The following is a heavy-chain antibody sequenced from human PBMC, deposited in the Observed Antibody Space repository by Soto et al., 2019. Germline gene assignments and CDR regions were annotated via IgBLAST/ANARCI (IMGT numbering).Heavy chain of an antibody. CDR3: AKDDTIFGVAIFDY. CDR1: GSTFSSYA. J-gene: IGHJ4*02. Sequence: GGSLRLSCAASGSTFSSYAMSWVRQAPGKGLEWVSAISGSGGSTYYADSVKGRFTISRDNSKNTLYLQMNSLRAEDTAVYYCAKDDTIFGVAIFDYWGQGTLVTVSS. D-gene: IGHD3-3*01. V-gene: IGHV3-23*01. CDR2: ISGSGGST.